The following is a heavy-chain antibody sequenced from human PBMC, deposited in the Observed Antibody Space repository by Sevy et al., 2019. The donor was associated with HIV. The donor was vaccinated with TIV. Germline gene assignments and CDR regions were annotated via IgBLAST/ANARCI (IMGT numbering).Heavy chain of an antibody. CDR2: LDRGDGKR. V-gene: IGHV1-24*01. D-gene: IGHD3-22*01. Sequence: ASVKVSCKVSGYTLSELSMHWVRQAPGKGLEWMVGLDRGDGKRVYPQNFQGRVIMNEDTSTDTAYMELSSLRSEDTAVNYCATGGGYHHSSGYQLTFDYWGQGTLVTVSS. CDR3: ATGGGYHHSSGYQLTFDY. J-gene: IGHJ4*02. CDR1: GYTLSELS.